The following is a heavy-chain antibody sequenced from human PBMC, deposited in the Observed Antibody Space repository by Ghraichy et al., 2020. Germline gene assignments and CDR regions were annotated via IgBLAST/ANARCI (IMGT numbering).Heavy chain of an antibody. Sequence: SETLSLTCTVSGGSISSYYWSWIRQPPGKGLEWIGYIYYSGSTNYNPSLKSRVTISVDTSKNQFSLKLSSVTAADTAVYYCAAGSEVAGTGYWGQGTLVTISS. CDR3: AAGSEVAGTGY. J-gene: IGHJ4*02. CDR1: GGSISSYY. D-gene: IGHD6-19*01. CDR2: IYYSGST. V-gene: IGHV4-59*08.